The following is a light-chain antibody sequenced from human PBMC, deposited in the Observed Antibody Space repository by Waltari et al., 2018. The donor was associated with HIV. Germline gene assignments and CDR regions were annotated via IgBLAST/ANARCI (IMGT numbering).Light chain of an antibody. CDR2: AAS. V-gene: IGKV1-17*01. Sequence: DIQMTQSPSSLSASVGDRVTITCRASQGIINDLAWYQQKPGKAPKRLIYAASSLQSGVPSRFSGSGSGTRFTLTISSLQPEDFATYYCLQHNSYPYTFGQGTNLEIK. CDR3: LQHNSYPYT. CDR1: QGIIND. J-gene: IGKJ2*01.